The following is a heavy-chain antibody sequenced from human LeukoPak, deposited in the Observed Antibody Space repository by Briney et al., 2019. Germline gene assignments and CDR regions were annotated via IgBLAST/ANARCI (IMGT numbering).Heavy chain of an antibody. D-gene: IGHD3-22*01. CDR3: ARDPTELSSGYYPFDY. CDR1: GGSISSSGYY. CDR2: IYYSGST. V-gene: IGHV4-39*07. Sequence: SETLSLTCTVSGGSISSSGYYWGWIRQPPGKGLEWIGSIYYSGSTYYNPSLKSRVTISVDTSKNQFSLRLSSVTAADTAVYYCARDPTELSSGYYPFDYWGQGTLVTVSS. J-gene: IGHJ4*02.